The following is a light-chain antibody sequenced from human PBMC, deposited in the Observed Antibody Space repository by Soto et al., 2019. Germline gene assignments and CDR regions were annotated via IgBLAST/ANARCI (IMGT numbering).Light chain of an antibody. Sequence: EVVMTQSPATLSVSPGESATLSCRAIQSISSSKLAWYQQNPGQAPRLLLFGVSNRATGIPARFSGSGSGTEFTLTISSLQSEDFAVYYCQQYNNWPPLTFGQGTRLEIK. V-gene: IGKV3-15*01. J-gene: IGKJ5*01. CDR2: GVS. CDR1: QSISSS. CDR3: QQYNNWPPLT.